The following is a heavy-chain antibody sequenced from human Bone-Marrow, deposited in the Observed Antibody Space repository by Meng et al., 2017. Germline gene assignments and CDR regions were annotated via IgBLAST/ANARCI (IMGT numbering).Heavy chain of an antibody. V-gene: IGHV3-20*01. CDR1: GFTFDDYG. Sequence: GGSLRLSCAASGFTFDDYGLSWVRQAPGKGLEWVSGINWNGGSTGYADSVKSRFTISRDNAKNSLYLQMNSRRAEDTALYHGARDNGIAAATPYYFDYWGQGTLVTVSS. CDR2: INWNGGST. J-gene: IGHJ4*02. D-gene: IGHD6-13*01. CDR3: ARDNGIAAATPYYFDY.